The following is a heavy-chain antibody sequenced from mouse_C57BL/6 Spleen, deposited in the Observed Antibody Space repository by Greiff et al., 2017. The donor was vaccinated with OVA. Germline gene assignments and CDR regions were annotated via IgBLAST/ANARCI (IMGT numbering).Heavy chain of an antibody. Sequence: EVQRVESGGGLVKPGGSLKLSCAASGFTFSSYAMSWVRQTPEKRLEWVATISDGGSYTYYPDNVKGRFTISRDNAKNNLYLQMSHLKSEDTAMYYCASSGTNYAMDYWGQGTSVTVSS. CDR3: ASSGTNYAMDY. D-gene: IGHD3-1*01. V-gene: IGHV5-4*01. CDR1: GFTFSSYA. CDR2: ISDGGSYT. J-gene: IGHJ4*01.